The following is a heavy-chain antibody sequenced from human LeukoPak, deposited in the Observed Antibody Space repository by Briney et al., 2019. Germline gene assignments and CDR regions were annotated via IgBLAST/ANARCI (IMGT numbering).Heavy chain of an antibody. V-gene: IGHV3-66*01. CDR1: GFTVSSNY. J-gene: IGHJ2*01. D-gene: IGHD3-10*01. CDR2: IYSGGST. Sequence: PGGSLRLSCAASGFTVSSNYMSWVRQAPGKGLEWVSVIYSGGSTYYADSVKGRFTISRDNSKNTLYLQMNSLRAEDTAVYYCARRNYYGSGSYYSNWYFDLWGRGTLVTVSS. CDR3: ARRNYYGSGSYYSNWYFDL.